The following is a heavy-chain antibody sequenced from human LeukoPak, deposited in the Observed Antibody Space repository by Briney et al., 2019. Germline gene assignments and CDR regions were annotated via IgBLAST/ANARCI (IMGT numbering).Heavy chain of an antibody. CDR3: ARAGDYGSGSCAFDM. J-gene: IGHJ3*02. Sequence: GGSLRLSCAASGFTFSSYWMHWVRQAPGKGLVCVSRITSDGSSTSYADSVRGRFTISRDNAKNTVYLQMNSLRAEDTAVYYCARAGDYGSGSCAFDMWGQGTMVTVSS. D-gene: IGHD3-10*01. CDR2: ITSDGSST. V-gene: IGHV3-74*01. CDR1: GFTFSSYW.